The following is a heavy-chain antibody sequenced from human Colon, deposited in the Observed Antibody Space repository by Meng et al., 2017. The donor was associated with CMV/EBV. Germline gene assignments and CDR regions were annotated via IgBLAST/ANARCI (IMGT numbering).Heavy chain of an antibody. CDR1: GYTITNFD. CDR2: MNPNNGYT. Sequence: ASGYTITNFDITWVRQAPGQGLEWMGWMNPNNGYTGYAQKFQGRVTMTTDTSINTAYMELSSLSSDDTAVYYCAPNYYDSSGYPFFHYWGQGTLVTV. V-gene: IGHV1-8*01. J-gene: IGHJ4*02. CDR3: APNYYDSSGYPFFHY. D-gene: IGHD3-22*01.